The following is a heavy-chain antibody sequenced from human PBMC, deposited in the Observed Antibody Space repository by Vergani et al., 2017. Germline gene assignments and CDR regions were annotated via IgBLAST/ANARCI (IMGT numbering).Heavy chain of an antibody. CDR1: GGTFSSYA. CDR2: IIPIFGTA. J-gene: IGHJ3*02. V-gene: IGHV1-69*18. CDR3: ARGWDYYDSSGKLRDAFDI. D-gene: IGHD3-22*01. Sequence: QLVQSGPEVKKSGTSVKVSCKASGGTFSSYAISWVRQAPGQGLEWMGRIIPIFGTANYAQKFQGRVTITADESTSTAYMELSSLRSEDTAVYYCARGWDYYDSSGKLRDAFDIWGQGTMVTVSS.